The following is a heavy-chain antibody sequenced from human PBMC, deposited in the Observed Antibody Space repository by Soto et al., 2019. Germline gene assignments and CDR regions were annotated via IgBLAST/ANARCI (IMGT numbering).Heavy chain of an antibody. Sequence: HITLKESGPRLVKPTQTLTLTCTFTGFSLSSSGVGVGWIRQPPGKALEWLALIYWDDDKRYSPSLKTRLTVTEDTFKNQVVFTMTDMDPVDTATYFCAQRDCGGGSCPFDYSGQGTLVTVSS. D-gene: IGHD2-15*01. CDR1: GFSLSSSGVG. CDR3: AQRDCGGGSCPFDY. J-gene: IGHJ4*02. V-gene: IGHV2-5*02. CDR2: IYWDDDK.